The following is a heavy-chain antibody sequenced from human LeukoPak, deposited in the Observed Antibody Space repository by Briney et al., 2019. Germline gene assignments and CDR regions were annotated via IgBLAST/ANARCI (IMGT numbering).Heavy chain of an antibody. V-gene: IGHV3-9*01. CDR1: GFTFDDYA. D-gene: IGHD3-3*01. CDR2: ISWNSGSI. J-gene: IGHJ6*02. Sequence: PGGSLRLSCAASGFTFDDYAMHWVRQAPGKGLEWVSGISWNSGSIGYADSVKGRFTISRDNAKNSLYLQMNSLRAEDTALYYCAKDTRRGSIFGVVTPDYYYYGMDVWGQGTTVTVSS. CDR3: AKDTRRGSIFGVVTPDYYYYGMDV.